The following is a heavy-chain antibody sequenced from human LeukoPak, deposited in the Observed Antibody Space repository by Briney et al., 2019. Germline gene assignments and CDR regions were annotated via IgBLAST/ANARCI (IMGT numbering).Heavy chain of an antibody. V-gene: IGHV3-74*01. D-gene: IGHD3-10*01. CDR2: ISSDGSGT. J-gene: IGHJ4*02. Sequence: GGSLRLSCAASGFTFSSHWMHWVRQVPGKGLVWVSRISSDGSGTSYADSVKGRFTISRDNSKNTLYLQMNSLRAEDTAVYYCGYSMVRGLFDYWGQGTLVTVSS. CDR1: GFTFSSHW. CDR3: GYSMVRGLFDY.